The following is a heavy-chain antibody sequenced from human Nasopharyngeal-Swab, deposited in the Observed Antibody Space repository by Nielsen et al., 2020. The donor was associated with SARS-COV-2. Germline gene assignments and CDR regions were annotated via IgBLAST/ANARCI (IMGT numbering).Heavy chain of an antibody. CDR3: ARGGLRGGFDY. J-gene: IGHJ4*02. CDR1: GFTFSSYW. V-gene: IGHV3-74*01. CDR2: INSDGSST. D-gene: IGHD4-17*01. Sequence: GESLKISCAASGFTFSSYWMRWVRQAPGKGLVWVSRINSDGSSTSYADSVKGRFTISRDNAKNTLYLQMNSLRAEDTAVYYCARGGLRGGFDYWGQGTLVTVFS.